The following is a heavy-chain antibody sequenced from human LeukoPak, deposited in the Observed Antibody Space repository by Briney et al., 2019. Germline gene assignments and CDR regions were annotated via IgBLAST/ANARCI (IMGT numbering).Heavy chain of an antibody. CDR1: GASISTYY. Sequence: SETLSLTCAVSGASISTYYWSWFRQPPGKGLEWIGYIYYSGSTNYNPSLENRVTISVDTSKKQFSLKLSSVTAADTAVYYCARHKETCSGDYCYLDYFDYWSQGTLVTVSS. D-gene: IGHD2-15*01. V-gene: IGHV4-59*08. J-gene: IGHJ4*02. CDR2: IYYSGST. CDR3: ARHKETCSGDYCYLDYFDY.